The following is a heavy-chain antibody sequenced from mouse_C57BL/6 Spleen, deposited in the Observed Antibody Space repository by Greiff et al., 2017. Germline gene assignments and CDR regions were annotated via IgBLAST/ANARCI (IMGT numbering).Heavy chain of an antibody. J-gene: IGHJ3*01. D-gene: IGHD2-4*01. CDR1: GYTFTSYW. CDR3: ALYYDYAWFAY. CDR2: IDPNSGGT. V-gene: IGHV1-72*01. Sequence: VQLKQPGAELVKPGASVKLSCKASGYTFTSYWMHWVKQRPGRGLEWIGRIDPNSGGTKYNEKFKSKATLTVDKPSSTAYMQLSSLTSEDSAVYYCALYYDYAWFAYWGQGTLVTVSA.